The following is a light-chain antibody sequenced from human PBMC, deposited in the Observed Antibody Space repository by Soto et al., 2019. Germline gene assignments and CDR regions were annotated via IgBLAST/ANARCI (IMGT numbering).Light chain of an antibody. CDR1: QSVSSN. Sequence: EIVMTQSPATLSVFPGERATLSCRASQSVSSNLAWYQQKPGQAPRLLLYGASTRATGIPARFSGSGSGTEFTLTISSLQSEDFAVYYCQQYNNWPRTFGQGTKVEIK. CDR3: QQYNNWPRT. V-gene: IGKV3-15*01. CDR2: GAS. J-gene: IGKJ1*01.